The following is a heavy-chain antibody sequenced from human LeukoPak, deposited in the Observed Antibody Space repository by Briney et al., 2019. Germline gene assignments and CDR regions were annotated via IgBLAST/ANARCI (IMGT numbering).Heavy chain of an antibody. J-gene: IGHJ4*02. CDR3: ARGNILSGYCFDF. V-gene: IGHV4-34*01. CDR1: GGSITGYY. CDR2: IHYTGAT. Sequence: PSEPLSLPCAVYGGSITGYYWSWIRQTPGRGLEWVGEIHYTGATSYNPSLKSRATISTDTSKNQFSLRLSAVTAADTAVYYCARGNILSGYCFDFWGQGALVTVSS. D-gene: IGHD3-9*01.